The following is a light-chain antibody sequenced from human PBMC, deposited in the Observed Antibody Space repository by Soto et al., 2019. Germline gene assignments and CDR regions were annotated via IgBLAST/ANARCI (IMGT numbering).Light chain of an antibody. CDR1: QSVSSY. Sequence: EIVLTQSPGTLSLSPGEIATLSCRASQSVSSYVVWYQQKPGQAPRLLIYDASTRATGIPARFSGSGSGTDFTLTISSLEPEDSAVYYGQHRSSSPITFGGGTKVEI. V-gene: IGKV3-11*01. CDR2: DAS. CDR3: QHRSSSPIT. J-gene: IGKJ4*01.